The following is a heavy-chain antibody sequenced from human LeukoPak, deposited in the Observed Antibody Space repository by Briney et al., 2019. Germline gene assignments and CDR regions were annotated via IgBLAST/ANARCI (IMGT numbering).Heavy chain of an antibody. CDR1: GFTFSSYG. CDR3: AKLGDYYDSSGYYPYYFDY. D-gene: IGHD3-22*01. CDR2: IWYDGSNK. V-gene: IGHV3-33*06. Sequence: GGSLRLSCAASGFTFSSYGMHWVRQAPGKGLEWVAVIWYDGSNKYYADSAKGRFTISRDNSKNTLYLQMNSLRAEDTAVYYCAKLGDYYDSSGYYPYYFDYWGQGTLVTVSS. J-gene: IGHJ4*02.